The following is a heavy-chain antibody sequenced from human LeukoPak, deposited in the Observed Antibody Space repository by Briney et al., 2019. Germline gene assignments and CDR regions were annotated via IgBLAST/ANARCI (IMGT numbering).Heavy chain of an antibody. Sequence: GGSLRLSCAASGFNFRGQAMSWVRQGPGKGLEWVAGISGRGETTYYADSVKGRFTISRDNSKNTLFLQVNSLRVEDTAVYHCAKDVIRGGISYFDSWGQGTQVAVSS. CDR3: AKDVIRGGISYFDS. D-gene: IGHD3-10*01. CDR1: GFNFRGQA. J-gene: IGHJ4*02. V-gene: IGHV3-23*01. CDR2: ISGRGETT.